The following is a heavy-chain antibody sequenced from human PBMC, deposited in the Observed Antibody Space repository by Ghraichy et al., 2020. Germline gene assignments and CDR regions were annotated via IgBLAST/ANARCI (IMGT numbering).Heavy chain of an antibody. CDR3: ARQTLTTVVTPGNWFDP. CDR1: GGSISSSSYY. J-gene: IGHJ5*02. D-gene: IGHD4-23*01. Sequence: SQTLSLTCTVSGGSISSSSYYWGWIRQPPGKGLEWIGSIYYSGSTYYNPSLKSRVTISVDTSKNQFSLKLSSVTAADTAVYYCARQTLTTVVTPGNWFDPWGQGTLVTVSS. V-gene: IGHV4-39*01. CDR2: IYYSGST.